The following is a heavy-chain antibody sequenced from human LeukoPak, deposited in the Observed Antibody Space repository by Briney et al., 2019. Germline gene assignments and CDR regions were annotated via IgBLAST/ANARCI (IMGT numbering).Heavy chain of an antibody. CDR1: GFNFRDAA. CDR2: ISFSGDNS. J-gene: IGHJ3*01. CDR3: AKDIQFST. D-gene: IGHD5-24*01. V-gene: IGHV3-23*01. Sequence: GGSLRLSCVASGFNFRDAAMTWVRQAPGKGLEWVALISFSGDNSYYADSVKGRFSVSRDNSENTLSLQMNSLRVEDTARYYCAKDIQFSTWGLGTMVTVSS.